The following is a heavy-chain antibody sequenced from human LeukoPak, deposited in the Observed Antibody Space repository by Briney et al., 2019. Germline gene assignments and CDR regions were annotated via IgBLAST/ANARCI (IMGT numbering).Heavy chain of an antibody. D-gene: IGHD1-26*01. Sequence: SETLSLTCTVSGASVSSASYWTWIRQPPGKGVEWIAHIYNGVNTNYNPFLKSRVTISVDTSKNQFSLRLNSVTAADTAVYYCARSRAFNSGAFDPWGQGSLVTVSS. CDR2: IYNGVNT. V-gene: IGHV4-61*01. CDR3: ARSRAFNSGAFDP. J-gene: IGHJ5*02. CDR1: GASVSSASY.